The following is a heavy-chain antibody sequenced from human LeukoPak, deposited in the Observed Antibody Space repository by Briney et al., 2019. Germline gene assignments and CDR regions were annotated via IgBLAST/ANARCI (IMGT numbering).Heavy chain of an antibody. CDR1: GYTFTSYG. V-gene: IGHV1-18*01. D-gene: IGHD1-26*01. J-gene: IGHJ6*03. CDR3: ARGSIVGATTGVYYYYMDV. CDR2: ISAYNGNT. Sequence: ASVKVSCKASGYTFTSYGISWVRQAPGQGLEWMGWISAYNGNTNYAQKLQGRVTMTTDTSTSTAYMELRSLRSDDTAVYYCARGSIVGATTGVYYYYMDVWGKGTTVTVSS.